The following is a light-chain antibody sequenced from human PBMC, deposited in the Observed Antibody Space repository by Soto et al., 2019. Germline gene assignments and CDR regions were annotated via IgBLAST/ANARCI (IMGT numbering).Light chain of an antibody. V-gene: IGKV3D-20*02. CDR2: GAS. J-gene: IGKJ5*01. CDR3: QPRNCWPSSS. Sequence: GVRGTIVDIAGQSVTSSYLAWYQQKPGQAPKLLMYGASIRTSGIPDRFSGSGSGTDFTLTISRLDPEDYALEYCQPRNCWPSSSFGQGTRLEI. CDR1: QSVTSSY.